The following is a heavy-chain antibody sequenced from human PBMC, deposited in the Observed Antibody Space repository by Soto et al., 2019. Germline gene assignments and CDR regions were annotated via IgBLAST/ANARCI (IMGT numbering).Heavy chain of an antibody. CDR1: GFTFSSYA. CDR3: AKNYDILTGYYNSWDY. J-gene: IGHJ4*02. V-gene: IGHV3-23*01. D-gene: IGHD3-9*01. Sequence: GGSLRLSCAASGFTFSSYAMSWVRQAPGKGLEWVSAISGSGGSTYYADSVKGRFTISRDNSKNTLYLQMNSLRAEDTAVYYCAKNYDILTGYYNSWDYWGQGTLVTVSS. CDR2: ISGSGGST.